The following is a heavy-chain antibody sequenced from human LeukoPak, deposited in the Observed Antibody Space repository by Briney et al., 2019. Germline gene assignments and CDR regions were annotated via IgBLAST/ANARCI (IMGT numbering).Heavy chain of an antibody. CDR2: ISSSGTYI. J-gene: IGHJ4*02. D-gene: IGHD6-19*01. CDR1: AFTFSSYS. CDR3: ARVPPSSGWYLFDN. Sequence: PGGSLRLSCAASAFTFSSYSMNWVRQAPGKGLEWVSSISSSGTYIYYADSVKGRFTISRDNAKSSLYLQMNSLRVEDTAVYYCARVPPSSGWYLFDNWGQGTLVTVSS. V-gene: IGHV3-21*01.